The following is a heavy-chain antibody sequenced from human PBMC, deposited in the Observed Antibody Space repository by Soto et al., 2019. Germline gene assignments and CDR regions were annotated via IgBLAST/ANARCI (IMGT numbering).Heavy chain of an antibody. CDR1: GFTFSDYY. J-gene: IGHJ4*02. Sequence: GGSLRLSCAASGFTFSDYYMSWIRQAPGKGLEWVSYISSSSSYTNYADSVKGRFTISRDNAKNSLYLQMNSLRAEDTAVYYCARTPDCTNGVCSAGFDYWGQGTLVTVSS. V-gene: IGHV3-11*06. CDR2: ISSSSSYT. CDR3: ARTPDCTNGVCSAGFDY. D-gene: IGHD2-8*01.